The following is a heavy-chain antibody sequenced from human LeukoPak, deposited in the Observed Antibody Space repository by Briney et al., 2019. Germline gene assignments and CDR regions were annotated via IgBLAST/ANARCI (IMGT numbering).Heavy chain of an antibody. CDR2: IYHSGST. CDR3: ARGYSSSWYLNWFDP. V-gene: IGHV4-38-2*02. J-gene: IGHJ5*02. Sequence: SETLSLTCTVSGYSISSGFYWGWIRQPPGKGLECIGSIYHSGSTYYNPSLKSRVTISVDTSKNQFSLKLTSVTAADTAVYYCARGYSSSWYLNWFDPWGQGTLVTVSS. CDR1: GYSISSGFY. D-gene: IGHD6-13*01.